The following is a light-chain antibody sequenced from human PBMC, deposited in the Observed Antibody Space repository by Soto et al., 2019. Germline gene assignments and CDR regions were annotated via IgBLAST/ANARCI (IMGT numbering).Light chain of an antibody. CDR2: DAS. CDR1: QDISNY. V-gene: IGKV1-33*01. Sequence: DIQMTQSPSSLSASVGDRVTITCQASQDISNYLNWYQQKPGRAPKFLIYDASSLESGVPSRFSGSGSGTEFTLTISNLQPDDFATYYCQQYDNYPLNFGGGTKVDIK. CDR3: QQYDNYPLN. J-gene: IGKJ4*01.